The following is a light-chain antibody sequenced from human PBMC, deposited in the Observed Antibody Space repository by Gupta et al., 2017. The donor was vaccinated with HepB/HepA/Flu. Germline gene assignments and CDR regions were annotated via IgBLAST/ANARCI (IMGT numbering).Light chain of an antibody. CDR3: NSRDSSGNHVV. CDR2: GKN. CDR1: SLRSYY. Sequence: SSDLTQDPAVSVALGQPVRITCQGDSLRSYYASWYQQKPGQAPVLVIYGKNNRPSGIPDRFSGSSSGNTASLTITGAQAEDEADYYCNSRDSSGNHVVFGGGTKLTVL. V-gene: IGLV3-19*01. J-gene: IGLJ2*01.